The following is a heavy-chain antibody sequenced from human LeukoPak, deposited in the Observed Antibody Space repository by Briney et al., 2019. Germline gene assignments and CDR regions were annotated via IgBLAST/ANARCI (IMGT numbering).Heavy chain of an antibody. V-gene: IGHV5-51*01. CDR2: IYPGDSDT. CDR3: ARLEGSRYYYDRIGWFDP. Sequence: GESLKISCKGSGYSFTSYWIGWVRQMSGKGLEWMGIIYPGDSDTRYSPSFQGQVTISADKSISTAYLQWSSLKASDTAMYYCARLEGSRYYYDRIGWFDPWGQGTLVTVSS. CDR1: GYSFTSYW. D-gene: IGHD3-22*01. J-gene: IGHJ5*02.